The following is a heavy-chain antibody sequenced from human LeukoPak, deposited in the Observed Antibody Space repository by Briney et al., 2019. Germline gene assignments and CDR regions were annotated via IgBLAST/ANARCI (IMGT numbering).Heavy chain of an antibody. D-gene: IGHD3-3*02. CDR3: ARLASRPI. CDR1: GFTVSSNY. V-gene: IGHV3-53*01. Sequence: GGSLRLSCAASGFTVSSNYMSWVRQAPGKGLEWVSIIYDRGNTDYVDSVKGRFTISRDNSKNTVYLQMNSLRGEDTAVYYCARLASRPIWGRGTMVTVSS. CDR2: IYDRGNT. J-gene: IGHJ3*02.